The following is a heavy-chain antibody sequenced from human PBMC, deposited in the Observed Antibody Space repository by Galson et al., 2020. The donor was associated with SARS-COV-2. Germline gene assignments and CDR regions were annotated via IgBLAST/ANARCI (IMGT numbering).Heavy chain of an antibody. CDR1: GFTFSSYG. Sequence: SCAASGFTFSSYGMHWVRQAPGKGLEWVAVIWYDGSNKYYADSVKGRFTISRDNSKNTLYLQMNSLRAEDTAVYYCAKDRPQGDYGGFYFDYWGQGTLVTVSS. D-gene: IGHD4-17*01. J-gene: IGHJ4*02. CDR3: AKDRPQGDYGGFYFDY. V-gene: IGHV3-33*06. CDR2: IWYDGSNK.